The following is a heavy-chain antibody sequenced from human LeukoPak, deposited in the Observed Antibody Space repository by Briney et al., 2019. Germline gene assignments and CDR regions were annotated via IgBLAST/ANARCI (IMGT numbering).Heavy chain of an antibody. J-gene: IGHJ4*02. CDR2: IGTAGDT. Sequence: PGGSLRLSCAASGFTFSSYDMHWVRQATGKGLEWVSAIGTAGDTYYPGSVKGRFTISRGNAKNSLYLQMNSLRAGGTAVYYCARDNSGSFDYWGQGTLVTVSS. D-gene: IGHD5-12*01. CDR3: ARDNSGSFDY. CDR1: GFTFSSYD. V-gene: IGHV3-13*01.